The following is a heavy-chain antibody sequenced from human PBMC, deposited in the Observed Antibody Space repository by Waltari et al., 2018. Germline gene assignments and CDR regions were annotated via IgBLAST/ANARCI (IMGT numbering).Heavy chain of an antibody. V-gene: IGHV4-34*01. CDR3: ARYGDYFDY. J-gene: IGHJ4*02. D-gene: IGHD4-17*01. CDR2: INHSGST. CDR1: GGSFSGYY. Sequence: QVQLQQWGAGLLKPSETLSLTCAVYGGSFSGYYWSWIRQPPGKGLEWIGEINHSGSTHYNPALKSRVTISVDTSTTQFSLKLSSVTAADTAVYYCARYGDYFDYWGQGTLVTVSS.